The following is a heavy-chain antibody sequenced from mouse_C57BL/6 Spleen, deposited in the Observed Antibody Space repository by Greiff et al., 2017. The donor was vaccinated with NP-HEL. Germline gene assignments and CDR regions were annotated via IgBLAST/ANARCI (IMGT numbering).Heavy chain of an antibody. CDR1: GYAFSSSW. CDR2: IYPGGGDT. CDR3: ADYRRGWFAY. J-gene: IGHJ3*01. V-gene: IGHV1-82*01. Sequence: QVQLQQSGPELVKPGASVKISCKASGYAFSSSWMNWVKQRPGKGLEWIGRIYPGGGDTNYNGKFKGKATLTADKSSSTAYMQLSSLTSEDSAVYFCADYRRGWFAYWGQGTLVTVSA. D-gene: IGHD2-4*01.